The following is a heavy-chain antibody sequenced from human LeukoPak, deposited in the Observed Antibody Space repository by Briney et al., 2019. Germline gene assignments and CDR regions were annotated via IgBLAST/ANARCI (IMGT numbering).Heavy chain of an antibody. CDR1: GGSISSGGYY. J-gene: IGHJ4*02. D-gene: IGHD6-6*01. Sequence: SETLSLTCTVSGGSISSGGYYWSWIRQHPGKGLEWIGYIYYSGSTYYNPSLKSRVTISVDTSKNRFSLKLSSVTAADTAVYYCARDAEYSSSFFDYWGQGTLVTVSS. CDR2: IYYSGST. V-gene: IGHV4-31*03. CDR3: ARDAEYSSSFFDY.